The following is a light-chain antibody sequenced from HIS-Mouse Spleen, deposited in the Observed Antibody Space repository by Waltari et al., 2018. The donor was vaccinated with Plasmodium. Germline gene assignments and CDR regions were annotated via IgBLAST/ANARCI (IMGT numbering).Light chain of an antibody. CDR1: QRVSSN. J-gene: IGKJ3*01. CDR3: QKYNNWSFT. CDR2: GAS. V-gene: IGKV3-15*01. Sequence: EIVMTQSPATLSVSPGVRATLSCRASQRVSSNLAWYQQKPGQAPRLLIYGASTRATGIPARLRGSGSGTDVTLTISSLQSEDFAVYSWQKYNNWSFTFVPGTKVEIK.